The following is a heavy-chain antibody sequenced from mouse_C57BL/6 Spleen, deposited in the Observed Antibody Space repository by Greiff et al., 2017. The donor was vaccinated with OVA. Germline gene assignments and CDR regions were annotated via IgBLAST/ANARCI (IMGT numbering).Heavy chain of an antibody. V-gene: IGHV5-4*01. J-gene: IGHJ2*01. CDR2: ISDGGSYT. Sequence: EVHLVESGGGLVKPGGSLKLSCAASGFTFSSYAMSWVRQTPEKRLEWVATISDGGSYTYYPDNVKGRFTISRDNAKNNLYLQMSHLKSEDTAMYYCARDQSLDYWGQGTTLTVSS. CDR1: GFTFSSYA. CDR3: ARDQSLDY. D-gene: IGHD1-3*01.